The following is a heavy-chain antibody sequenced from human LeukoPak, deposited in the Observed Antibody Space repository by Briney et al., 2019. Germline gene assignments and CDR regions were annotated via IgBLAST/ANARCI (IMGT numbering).Heavy chain of an antibody. CDR1: GFAFSSYT. CDR2: ISASSYYI. D-gene: IGHD3-10*01. J-gene: IGHJ4*02. Sequence: TGGSLRLSCAASGFAFSSYTMNWVRQAPGKGLEWVSSISASSYYIYYADSVKGRFTISRDTTKNSLSVQMNSLRADDTAVYYCARERTPKHYYGSGSYDRYYDHWGQGTLVTVSS. CDR3: ARERTPKHYYGSGSYDRYYDH. V-gene: IGHV3-21*06.